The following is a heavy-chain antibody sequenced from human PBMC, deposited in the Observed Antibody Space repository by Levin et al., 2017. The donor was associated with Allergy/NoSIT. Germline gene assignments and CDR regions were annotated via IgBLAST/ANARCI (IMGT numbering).Heavy chain of an antibody. CDR1: GFSLSTSGVG. CDR3: AHSLVVQDGDRFDY. CDR2: IYWDDDK. J-gene: IGHJ4*02. Sequence: QTLSLTCTFSGFSLSTSGVGVGWIRQPPGKALEWLALIYWDDDKRYSPSLKSRLTITKDTSKNQVVLTMTNMDPVDTATYYCAHSLVVQDGDRFDYWGQGTLVTVSS. D-gene: IGHD4-17*01. V-gene: IGHV2-5*02.